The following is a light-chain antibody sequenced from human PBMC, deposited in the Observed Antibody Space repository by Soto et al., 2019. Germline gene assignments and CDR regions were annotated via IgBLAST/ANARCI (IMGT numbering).Light chain of an antibody. CDR2: EVT. CDR1: SSDVGGYNY. CDR3: SSYAGSNNFVV. Sequence: QSALTQPPSASGSPGQSVAISCTGTSSDVGGYNYVSWYQQHPGKAPKLIIYEVTKRPSGVPDRFSGSKSRNTASLTVSGLQAEDEADYYCSSYAGSNNFVVFGGGTKLTVL. J-gene: IGLJ2*01. V-gene: IGLV2-8*01.